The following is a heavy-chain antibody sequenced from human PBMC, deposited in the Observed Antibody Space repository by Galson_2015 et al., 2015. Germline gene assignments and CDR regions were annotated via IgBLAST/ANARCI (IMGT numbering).Heavy chain of an antibody. Sequence: SLRLSCAASGFSVSNIYMNWVRQAPGKGPEWVSVIYNDGATYYADSVKGRFTISRDNSKNTLFLQMSSLRVEDSAVYHCARGERGLDCMGFWGQGTTVTVSS. CDR2: IYNDGAT. D-gene: IGHD3/OR15-3a*01. CDR1: GFSVSNIY. V-gene: IGHV3-53*01. J-gene: IGHJ6*02. CDR3: ARGERGLDCMGF.